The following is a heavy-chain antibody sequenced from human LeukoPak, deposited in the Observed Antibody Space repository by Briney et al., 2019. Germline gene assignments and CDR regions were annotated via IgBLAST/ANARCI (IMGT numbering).Heavy chain of an antibody. Sequence: GRSLRLSCAASGFTFSSYGMHWVRQAPGKGLEWVAVISYDGSNKYYADSVKGRFTISRDNSKNTLYLQMNSLRAEDTAVYYCTRVGYIDEGIDYWGQGTLVTVSS. D-gene: IGHD5-24*01. V-gene: IGHV3-30*03. CDR2: ISYDGSNK. CDR3: TRVGYIDEGIDY. J-gene: IGHJ4*02. CDR1: GFTFSSYG.